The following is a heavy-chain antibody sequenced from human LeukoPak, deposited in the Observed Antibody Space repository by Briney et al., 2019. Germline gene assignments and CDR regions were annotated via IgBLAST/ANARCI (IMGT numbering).Heavy chain of an antibody. CDR2: IYSGGST. Sequence: GGSLRLSCAASGFTVSSNYMSWVRQAPGKGLEWVSVIYSGGSTYYADSVKGRFTISRDNSKNTLYLQMNSLRAEDTAVYYCAAHSGYDKGSDYWGQGTLVTVSS. CDR1: GFTVSSNY. CDR3: AAHSGYDKGSDY. J-gene: IGHJ4*02. D-gene: IGHD5-12*01. V-gene: IGHV3-66*01.